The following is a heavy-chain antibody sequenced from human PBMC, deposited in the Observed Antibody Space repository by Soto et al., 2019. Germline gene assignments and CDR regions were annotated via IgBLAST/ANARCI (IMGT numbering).Heavy chain of an antibody. Sequence: DEQLLESGGGLVQPGGSLRLSCAASGFTFSIYVMTWVRQAPGKGLEWVSALSGSGGSTYYADSVKGRFIMSRDNSKKTFHLQMNSLRAEDTAIYYCARVEGTAGNVFDLWGQGTLVTVSS. CDR1: GFTFSIYV. D-gene: IGHD1-1*01. V-gene: IGHV3-23*01. CDR2: LSGSGGST. J-gene: IGHJ3*01. CDR3: ARVEGTAGNVFDL.